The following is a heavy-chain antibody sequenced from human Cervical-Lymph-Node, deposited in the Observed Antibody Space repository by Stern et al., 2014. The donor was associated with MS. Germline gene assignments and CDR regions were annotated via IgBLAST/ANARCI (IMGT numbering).Heavy chain of an antibody. CDR2: IRGKAYGVTT. CDR3: TRGVRGNDYYGMDV. D-gene: IGHD3-10*01. Sequence: EVQLVESGGGLVQPGRSLRLSCTASGFTFGDYAMSWFRQAPGKGLEWGGFIRGKAYGVTTVYAASVRGRFTISRDDSKSIAYLQMNSLKIEDAGVYYCTRGVRGNDYYGMDVWGQGTTVTVSS. J-gene: IGHJ6*02. V-gene: IGHV3-49*03. CDR1: GFTFGDYA.